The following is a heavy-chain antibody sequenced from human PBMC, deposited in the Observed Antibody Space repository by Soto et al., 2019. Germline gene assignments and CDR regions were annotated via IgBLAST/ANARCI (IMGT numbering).Heavy chain of an antibody. V-gene: IGHV1-18*01. D-gene: IGHD6-13*01. Sequence: ASVKVSCKASGYTFPSYGISWVRLAPGQGLEWMGWISAYNGNTNYAQKLQGRVTMTTDTSTSTAYMELRSLRSDDTAVYYCARDPPTIASAGREDYWGQGTLVTVSS. CDR2: ISAYNGNT. CDR1: GYTFPSYG. J-gene: IGHJ4*02. CDR3: ARDPPTIASAGREDY.